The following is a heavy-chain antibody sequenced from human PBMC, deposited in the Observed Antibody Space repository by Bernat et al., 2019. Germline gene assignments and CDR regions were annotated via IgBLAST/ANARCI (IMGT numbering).Heavy chain of an antibody. CDR1: GYSFTSYW. CDR2: IYPGDSDT. CDR3: ARTEGYYGSGSYSMDV. Sequence: EVQLVQSGAEVKKPGESLKISCKGSGYSFTSYWIGWVRQMPGKGLEWMGIIYPGDSDTRYSPSFQGQVTMSADKAISTAYLQWSSLKASDTAMYYCARTEGYYGSGSYSMDVWGKGTTVTVSS. J-gene: IGHJ6*03. D-gene: IGHD3-10*01. V-gene: IGHV5-51*01.